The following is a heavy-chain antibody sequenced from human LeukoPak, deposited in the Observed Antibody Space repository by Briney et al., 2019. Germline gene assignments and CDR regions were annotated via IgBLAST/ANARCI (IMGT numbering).Heavy chain of an antibody. Sequence: GESLKISCKDSGDNFNTYWIAWVRQLPGRGLEWMGVICPDDSDTRYSPSFQGQVTISADKSISTAYLQWSSLKASDTAMYYCARFEVAGPLFDYWGQGTLVTVSS. CDR1: GDNFNTYW. CDR2: ICPDDSDT. J-gene: IGHJ4*02. V-gene: IGHV5-51*01. CDR3: ARFEVAGPLFDY. D-gene: IGHD6-19*01.